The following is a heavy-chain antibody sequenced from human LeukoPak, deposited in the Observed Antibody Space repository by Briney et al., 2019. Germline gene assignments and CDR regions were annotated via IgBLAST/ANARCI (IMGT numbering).Heavy chain of an antibody. J-gene: IGHJ4*02. CDR3: AIQRWLFPFDY. CDR2: IYTTGST. Sequence: SETLSLACTVSGGSIRNYYWSWIRQPPGKGLEWIGYIYTTGSTNYNPSLKSRVTISVDTSKNQFSLKLSSVTAADTAVYYCAIQRWLFPFDYWGQGTLVTVSS. D-gene: IGHD3-22*01. CDR1: GGSIRNYY. V-gene: IGHV4-4*09.